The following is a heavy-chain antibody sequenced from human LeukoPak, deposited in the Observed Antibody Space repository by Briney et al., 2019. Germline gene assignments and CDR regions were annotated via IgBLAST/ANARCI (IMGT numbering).Heavy chain of an antibody. J-gene: IGHJ4*02. CDR1: GFTFSSYG. Sequence: PGGSLRLSCAASGFTFSSYGMHWVRQAPGKGLERVAVISYDGSNKYYADSVKGRFTISRDNSKNTLYLQMNSLRAEDTAVYYCAKEGSIFGVVIRPYYFDYWGQGTLVTVSS. V-gene: IGHV3-30*18. D-gene: IGHD3-3*01. CDR2: ISYDGSNK. CDR3: AKEGSIFGVVIRPYYFDY.